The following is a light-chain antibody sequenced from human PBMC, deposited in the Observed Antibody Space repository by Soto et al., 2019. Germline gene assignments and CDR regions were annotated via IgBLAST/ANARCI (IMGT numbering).Light chain of an antibody. Sequence: ILMTQSPSSLSASVGDRVTITCRASQGIRNDLAWYQQKPGKAPKLLIYEASTLQSGVPSRFSGSGSGTECTLTISSLQPDDFSTYYCQQYNSYPWTLCQGTKVDIK. CDR3: QQYNSYPWT. V-gene: IGKV1-17*01. J-gene: IGKJ1*01. CDR1: QGIRND. CDR2: EAS.